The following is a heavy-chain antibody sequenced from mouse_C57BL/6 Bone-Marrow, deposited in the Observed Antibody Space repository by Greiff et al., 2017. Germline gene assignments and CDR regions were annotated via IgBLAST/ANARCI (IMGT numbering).Heavy chain of an antibody. Sequence: QVQLQQPGAELVKPGASVKLSCKASGYTLTSYWMQWVKQRPGQGLEWIGEIDPSDSYTNYNQKFKGKATLTVDTSSSTAYMQLSSLTSEDSAVYYCARLKTCLLRGYFDVWGTGTTVTVSS. V-gene: IGHV1-50*01. J-gene: IGHJ1*03. D-gene: IGHD1-1*01. CDR2: IDPSDSYT. CDR1: GYTLTSYW. CDR3: ARLKTCLLRGYFDV.